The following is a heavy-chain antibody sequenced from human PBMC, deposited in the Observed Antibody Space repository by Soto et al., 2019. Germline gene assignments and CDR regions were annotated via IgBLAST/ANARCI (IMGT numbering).Heavy chain of an antibody. D-gene: IGHD2-2*01. V-gene: IGHV4-34*01. J-gene: IGHJ6*02. CDR1: GGSFIGYY. CDR2: INHSGST. CDR3: ARALPVSRYCISIDCPRSGMDV. Sequence: SETLSLTCAVYGGSFIGYYCIWVRQPPFKGLEWIAEINHSGSTNYNPSLKSRVTISVDTSKNYFSLKLSFVTAADTAVYYCARALPVSRYCISIDCPRSGMDVWGQGTTVTSP.